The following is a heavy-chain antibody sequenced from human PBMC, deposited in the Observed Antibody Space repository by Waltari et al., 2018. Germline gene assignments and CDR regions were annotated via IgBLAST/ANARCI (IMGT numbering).Heavy chain of an antibody. Sequence: DVQLVESGGGLVQPGGFLRLSCAASGFTFTTYSMNWVRQAPGKGLEWIAYISSSSDWIYSADSVKGRFTISRDNAKNSVYLQMNSLRADDTAVYYCAGIRRGYWFFDLWGRGTLVTVSS. J-gene: IGHJ2*01. CDR3: AGIRRGYWFFDL. V-gene: IGHV3-48*04. D-gene: IGHD3-10*01. CDR1: GFTFTTYS. CDR2: ISSSSDWI.